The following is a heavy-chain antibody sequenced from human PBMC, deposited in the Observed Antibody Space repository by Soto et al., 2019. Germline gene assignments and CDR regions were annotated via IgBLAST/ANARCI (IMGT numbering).Heavy chain of an antibody. CDR1: GFTFNNYA. Sequence: GGSLRLSCAASGFTFNNYAMHWVRQAPGKGLELVAIISYDGSDKFYAESVRGRFTISRDNSKNSVFLQMNSLRSEDTAVYYCARDLSRGITLIALEIHYWGQGTLVTVSS. D-gene: IGHD3-22*01. CDR2: ISYDGSDK. CDR3: ARDLSRGITLIALEIHY. V-gene: IGHV3-30-3*01. J-gene: IGHJ4*02.